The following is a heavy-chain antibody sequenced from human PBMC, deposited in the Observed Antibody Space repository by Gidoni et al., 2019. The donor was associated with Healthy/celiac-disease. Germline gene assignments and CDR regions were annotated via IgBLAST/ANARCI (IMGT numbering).Heavy chain of an antibody. V-gene: IGHV3-21*01. CDR3: ARTTRIAAAVPAEYFQH. CDR1: GFTFSSYS. D-gene: IGHD6-13*01. Sequence: EVQLVESGGGLVKPGGSLRLSCAASGFTFSSYSMNWVRQAPGKGLEWFTSISSSSSYIYYANSVKGRLTISRDNAKNSLYLQMNSLRAEDTAVYYCARTTRIAAAVPAEYFQHWGQGTLVTVSS. CDR2: ISSSSSYI. J-gene: IGHJ1*01.